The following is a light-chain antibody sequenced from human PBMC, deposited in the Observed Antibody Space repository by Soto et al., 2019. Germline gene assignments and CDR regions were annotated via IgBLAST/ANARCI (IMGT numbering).Light chain of an antibody. Sequence: EIVMTQSPATLYVSPGERATISFWASQSVSSNLAWYQQKPGQAPRLLIYGASTRATGIPARFSGSGSGTEFALTISSLQSEDFAVYYCEQYNNCPPWTFGQGTKVEIK. V-gene: IGKV3-15*01. CDR2: GAS. J-gene: IGKJ1*01. CDR3: EQYNNCPPWT. CDR1: QSVSSN.